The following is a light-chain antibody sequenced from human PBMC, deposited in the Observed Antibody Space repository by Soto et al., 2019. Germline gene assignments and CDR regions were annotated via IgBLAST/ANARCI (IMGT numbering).Light chain of an antibody. CDR2: LNSDGRH. CDR1: SGHSTYA. V-gene: IGLV4-69*01. Sequence: QSVLAQSPSASASLGASVKLTCTLSSGHSTYAIAWHQQQPEKGPRYLMKLNSDGRHTKGDGIPERFSGSSSGAERYLSISSLQSEDEADYYCQSWDTGIHRVFGGGTKLTVL. CDR3: QSWDTGIHRV. J-gene: IGLJ2*01.